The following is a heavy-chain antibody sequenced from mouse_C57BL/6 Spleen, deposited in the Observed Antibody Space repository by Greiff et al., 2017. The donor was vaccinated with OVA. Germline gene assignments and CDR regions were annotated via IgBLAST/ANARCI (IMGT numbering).Heavy chain of an antibody. J-gene: IGHJ2*01. CDR1: GYTFTDYE. Sequence: QVQLQQSGAELVRPGASVTLSCKASGYTFTDYEMHWVKQTPVHGLEWIGAIDPETGGTAYNQKFKGKAILTADKSSSTAYMELRSLTSEDSAVYYCTRTVVAGSHFDYWGQGTTLTVSS. D-gene: IGHD1-1*01. CDR3: TRTVVAGSHFDY. V-gene: IGHV1-15*01. CDR2: IDPETGGT.